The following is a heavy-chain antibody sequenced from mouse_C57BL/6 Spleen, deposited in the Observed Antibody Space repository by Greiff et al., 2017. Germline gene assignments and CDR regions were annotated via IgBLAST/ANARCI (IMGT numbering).Heavy chain of an antibody. Sequence: EVKLVESGGGLVKPGGSLKLSCAASGFTFSSYTMSWVRQTPEKRPEWVATISGGGGNTYYPDSVKGRFTISRDTAKNTLYLQMSSLRSEDTALYYCARRDYYGSTYFDYWGQGTTLTVSS. CDR2: ISGGGGNT. J-gene: IGHJ2*01. CDR1: GFTFSSYT. CDR3: ARRDYYGSTYFDY. D-gene: IGHD1-1*01. V-gene: IGHV5-9*01.